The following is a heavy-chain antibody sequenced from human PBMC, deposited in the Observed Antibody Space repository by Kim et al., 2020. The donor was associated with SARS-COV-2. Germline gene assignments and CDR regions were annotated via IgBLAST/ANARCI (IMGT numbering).Heavy chain of an antibody. Sequence: KGRFTISRENTKNTFELQMNRLSAEDTAVYYCARGKGSIGHYYCYLDYWGQGTMVTVSS. V-gene: IGHV3-11*01. CDR3: ARGKGSIGHYYCYLDY. J-gene: IGHJ4*02. D-gene: IGHD3-10*01.